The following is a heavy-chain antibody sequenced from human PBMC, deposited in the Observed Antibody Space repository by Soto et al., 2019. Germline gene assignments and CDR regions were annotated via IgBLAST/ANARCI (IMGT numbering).Heavy chain of an antibody. CDR3: ARERSNHDAFDI. V-gene: IGHV1-69*06. CDR1: GGTFSSYA. CDR2: IIPIFGTA. J-gene: IGHJ3*02. Sequence: GASVKVSCKASGGTFSSYAISWVRQAPGQGLEWMGGIIPIFGTANYAQKFQGRVTITADKSTSTAYMELSSLRSEDTAVYYCARERSNHDAFDIWGQGTIVTVSS. D-gene: IGHD4-4*01.